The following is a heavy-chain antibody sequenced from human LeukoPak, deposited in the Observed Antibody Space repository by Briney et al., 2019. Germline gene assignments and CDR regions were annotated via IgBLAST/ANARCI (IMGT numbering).Heavy chain of an antibody. CDR2: INPSGGST. V-gene: IGHV1-46*01. CDR3: ARAKAGDAPHEDKFDY. J-gene: IGHJ4*02. Sequence: ASVKVSCKASGYTFTSYYMHWVRQAPGQGLEWMGIINPSGGSTSYAQKFQGRVTMTRDTSTSTVYMELSSLRSEDTAVYYYARAKAGDAPHEDKFDYWGQGTLVTVSS. CDR1: GYTFTSYY. D-gene: IGHD2-15*01.